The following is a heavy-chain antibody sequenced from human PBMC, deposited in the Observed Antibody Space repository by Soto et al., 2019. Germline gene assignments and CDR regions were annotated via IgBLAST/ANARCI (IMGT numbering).Heavy chain of an antibody. CDR3: ARDKYYGSGSYYSYYGMDV. D-gene: IGHD3-10*01. CDR1: GASISSYY. CDR2: IYYSGST. V-gene: IGHV4-59*01. Sequence: SETLSLTCTVSGASISSYYWSWIRQPPWTVLEWIGYIYYSGSTNYNPSLKSRVTISVDTSKNQFSLKLSSVTAADTAVYYCARDKYYGSGSYYSYYGMDVWGQGTTVTAP. J-gene: IGHJ6*02.